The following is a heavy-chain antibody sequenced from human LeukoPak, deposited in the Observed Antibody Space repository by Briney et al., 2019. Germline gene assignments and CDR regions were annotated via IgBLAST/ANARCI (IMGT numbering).Heavy chain of an antibody. CDR1: GFTFSSYA. CDR2: ISGSGGST. V-gene: IGHV3-23*01. Sequence: PGGSLRLSCAASGFTFSSYAMSWVRQAPGKGLEWVSAISGSGGSTYYADSLEGRFTISRDNSNSTPYLQMNSLRAEDTAVYYCAKTPVYDYVWGSYRYPTAGFDYWGQGTLVTVSA. D-gene: IGHD3-16*02. CDR3: AKTPVYDYVWGSYRYPTAGFDY. J-gene: IGHJ4*02.